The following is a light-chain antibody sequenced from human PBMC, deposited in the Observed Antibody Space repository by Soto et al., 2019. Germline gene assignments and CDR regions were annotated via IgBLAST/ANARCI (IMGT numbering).Light chain of an antibody. CDR3: QQYNERPPCT. CDR1: QSVSSKY. Sequence: LTQSPSPLSLPPGERSTPYYRASQSVSSKYLAGYQEKPGQAPRLLIYGASSRATGIPDRFSCSGSGTDFTLTISSLQSADVGVYYCQQYNERPPCTFGQGTKL. CDR2: GAS. V-gene: IGKV3-20*01. J-gene: IGKJ1*01.